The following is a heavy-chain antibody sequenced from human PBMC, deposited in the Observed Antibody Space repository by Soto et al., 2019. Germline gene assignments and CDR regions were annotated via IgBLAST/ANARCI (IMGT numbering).Heavy chain of an antibody. J-gene: IGHJ5*02. CDR2: INPNSGDT. D-gene: IGHD1-26*01. Sequence: ASVKVSCKASGYTFTASYMHWVRQAPGQGLEWMGWINPNSGDTSYAQNFQGRVTMTRDTSINTAYMELIRLTSDDTVVYYCARDRSLGANWFGPWGQGTLVTVSS. CDR1: GYTFTASY. CDR3: ARDRSLGANWFGP. V-gene: IGHV1-2*02.